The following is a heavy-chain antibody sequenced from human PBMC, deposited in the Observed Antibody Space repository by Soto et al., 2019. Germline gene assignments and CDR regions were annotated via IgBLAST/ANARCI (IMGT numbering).Heavy chain of an antibody. CDR1: GGSISSGGYY. D-gene: IGHD2-15*01. CDR2: IYYSGST. CDR3: ARASSSNHCSGGSCSTGFDY. V-gene: IGHV4-31*01. J-gene: IGHJ4*02. Sequence: SETLSLTCTVSGGSISSGGYYWSWIRQHPGKGLEWIGYIYYSGSTYYNTSLKSQVTISVDTSKNQFSLKLSSVTAADTAVYYCARASSSNHCSGGSCSTGFDYWGQGTLVTVSS.